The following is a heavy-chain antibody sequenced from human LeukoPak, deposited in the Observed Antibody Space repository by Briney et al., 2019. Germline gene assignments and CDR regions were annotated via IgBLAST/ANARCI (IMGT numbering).Heavy chain of an antibody. CDR2: ISGSGGST. V-gene: IGHV3-23*01. CDR1: GFTFSSYA. CDR3: AKDQTGRYFDWFPPGDY. Sequence: GGSLRLSCAASGFTFSSYAMSWVRQAPGKGLEWVSAISGSGGSTYYADSVKGRFTISRDNSKNTVYLQVNSLRAEDTAVYYCAKDQTGRYFDWFPPGDYWGQGTLVTVSS. D-gene: IGHD3-9*01. J-gene: IGHJ4*02.